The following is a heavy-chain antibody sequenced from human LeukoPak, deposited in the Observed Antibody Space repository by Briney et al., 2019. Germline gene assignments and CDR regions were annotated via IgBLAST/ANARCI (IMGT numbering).Heavy chain of an antibody. J-gene: IGHJ5*02. CDR3: AREGGLGQLLWGVWFDP. Sequence: VASVQVSCRASGYTFTGYYMHWVRQATGQGLEWMGWINHNSGCTNYAQKFQGRVTMTRDTSISTAYMELSRLRSDDTAVYYCAREGGLGQLLWGVWFDPWGKGTRVTVSS. CDR1: GYTFTGYY. D-gene: IGHD2-2*01. V-gene: IGHV1-2*02. CDR2: INHNSGCT.